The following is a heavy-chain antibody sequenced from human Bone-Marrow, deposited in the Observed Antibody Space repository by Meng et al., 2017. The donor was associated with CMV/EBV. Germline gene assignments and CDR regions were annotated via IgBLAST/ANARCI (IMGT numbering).Heavy chain of an antibody. D-gene: IGHD1-1*01. V-gene: IGHV4-34*01. CDR2: INHSGST. J-gene: IGHJ5*02. CDR1: GGSFSGYY. CDR3: ARGGRYAGFDP. Sequence: SETLSLTCAVYGGSFSGYYWSWIRQSPGKGLEWIGEINHSGSTNYNPSLKSRVTISVDTSKNQFSLMLSSVTAADTAVYYCARGGRYAGFDPWGQGTLVTVSS.